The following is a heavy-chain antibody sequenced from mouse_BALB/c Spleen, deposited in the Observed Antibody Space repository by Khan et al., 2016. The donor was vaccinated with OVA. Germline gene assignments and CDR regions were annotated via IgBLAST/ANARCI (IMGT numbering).Heavy chain of an antibody. Sequence: VELVESGAELARPGASVKMSCKASGYTFTSYTMHWVKQRPGQGLEWIGYINPSSSYPNYNQKFKDKATLTADKSSSTAYMQLSSLTSENSAIYYCTREGAYYRSDGWFACWGQGTLVAITA. CDR1: GYTFTSYT. J-gene: IGHJ3*01. CDR2: INPSSSYP. CDR3: TREGAYYRSDGWFAC. D-gene: IGHD2-14*01. V-gene: IGHV1-4*01.